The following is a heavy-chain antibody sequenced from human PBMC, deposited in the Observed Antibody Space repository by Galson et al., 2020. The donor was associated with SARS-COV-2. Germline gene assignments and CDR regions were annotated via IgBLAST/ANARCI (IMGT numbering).Heavy chain of an antibody. CDR1: GFSLSTSGVG. CDR3: AHRGVGYYDSSGFQGGYFQH. J-gene: IGHJ1*01. V-gene: IGHV2-5*02. CDR2: IYWDDDK. D-gene: IGHD3-22*01. Sequence: KMSGPTLVTPTLTITMTCTFSGFSLSTSGVGVGWIRQPPGKALEWLALIYWDDDKRYSPSLKSRLTITKDTSKNQVVLTMTNMDPVDTATYYCAHRGVGYYDSSGFQGGYFQHWGQGTLVTVSS.